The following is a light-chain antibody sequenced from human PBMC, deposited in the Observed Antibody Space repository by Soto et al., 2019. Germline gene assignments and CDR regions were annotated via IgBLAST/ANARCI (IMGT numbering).Light chain of an antibody. CDR2: DAS. CDR3: QQRSNWPLT. J-gene: IGKJ4*01. V-gene: IGKV3-11*01. CDR1: QSVGSY. Sequence: EIVLTQSPATLSLSPGERATLSCRASQSVGSYLAWYHQKPGQAPRLLIYDASNRATGIPARFTGSGSGTDFPLTISSLEPDDFAVYYCQQRSNWPLTFGGGTKVEIK.